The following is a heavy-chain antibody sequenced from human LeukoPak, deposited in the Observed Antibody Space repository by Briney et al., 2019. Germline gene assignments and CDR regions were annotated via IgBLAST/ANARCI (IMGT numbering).Heavy chain of an antibody. V-gene: IGHV4-34*01. D-gene: IGHD3-10*01. Sequence: SETLSLTCAVYGGSFSGYYWSWSRQPPGKGLEWIGEINHSGSTNYNPSLKSRVTISVDTSKNQFSLKLSSVTAADTAVYYCARRLSGFGELWYYMDVWGKGTTVTVS. J-gene: IGHJ6*03. CDR2: INHSGST. CDR3: ARRLSGFGELWYYMDV. CDR1: GGSFSGYY.